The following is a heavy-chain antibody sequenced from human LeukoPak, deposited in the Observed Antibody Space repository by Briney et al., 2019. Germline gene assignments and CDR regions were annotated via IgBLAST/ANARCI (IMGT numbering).Heavy chain of an antibody. V-gene: IGHV3-48*01. CDR1: GFTFSDYA. CDR2: ISSSSSTI. D-gene: IGHD2-2*01. J-gene: IGHJ5*02. CDR3: ARDLCSSTSCYYWFDP. Sequence: GGSLRLSCAASGFTFSDYALGWVRQAPGRGLEWVSYISSSSSTIYYADSVKGRFTISRDNAKNSLYLQMNSLRSEDTAVYYCARDLCSSTSCYYWFDPWGQGTLVTVSS.